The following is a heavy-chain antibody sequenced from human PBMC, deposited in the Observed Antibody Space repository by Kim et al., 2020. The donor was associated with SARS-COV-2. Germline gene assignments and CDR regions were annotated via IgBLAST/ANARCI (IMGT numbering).Heavy chain of an antibody. CDR1: GGSISSSSYY. D-gene: IGHD3-16*02. CDR2: IYYSGST. J-gene: IGHJ6*02. Sequence: SETLSLTCTVSGGSISSSSYYWGWIRQPPGKGLEWIGSIYYSGSTYYNPSLKSRVTISVDTSKNQFSLKLSSVTAADTAVYYCARVQYVWGSYRDYYYYGMDVWGQGTTVTVSS. V-gene: IGHV4-39*07. CDR3: ARVQYVWGSYRDYYYYGMDV.